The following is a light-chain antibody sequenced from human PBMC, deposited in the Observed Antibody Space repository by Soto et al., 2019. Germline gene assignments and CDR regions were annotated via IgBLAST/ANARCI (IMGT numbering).Light chain of an antibody. CDR1: QGITSY. V-gene: IGKV1-9*01. CDR3: QQRSNWPLT. J-gene: IGKJ4*01. CDR2: DAS. Sequence: IQVTQSPSSLSASVGDRVTITCRASQGITSYLAWYQQKPGKAPKLLIYDASKRATGIPVRFSGSGSGTDFTLTISSLEPEDFAVYYCQQRSNWPLTFGGGTKLEIK.